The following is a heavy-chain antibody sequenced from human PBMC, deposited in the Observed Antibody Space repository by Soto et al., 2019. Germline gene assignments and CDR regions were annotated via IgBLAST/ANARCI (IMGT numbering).Heavy chain of an antibody. CDR3: ARGVGSYGRGEYFDY. Sequence: QVQLQESGPGLVKPSETLSLTCTVSGGSISSYYWSWIRQPPGKVLEWIGYIYYSGSTNYNPSLKSRVTISVDTSKNPFSLKLSSVTAADTAVYYCARGVGSYGRGEYFDYWGQGTLVTVSS. J-gene: IGHJ4*02. CDR1: GGSISSYY. CDR2: IYYSGST. V-gene: IGHV4-59*01. D-gene: IGHD1-26*01.